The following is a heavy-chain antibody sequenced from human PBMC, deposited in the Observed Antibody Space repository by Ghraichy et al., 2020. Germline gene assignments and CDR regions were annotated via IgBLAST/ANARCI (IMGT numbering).Heavy chain of an antibody. Sequence: SETLSLTCTVSGGSVSSGSYYWSWIRQPPGKGLEWIGYIYYSGSTNYSPSLKSRVTISVDTSKNQFSLKLSSVTAADTAVYYCAREDCSGGSCFLDYWGQGTLVTVSS. V-gene: IGHV4-61*01. D-gene: IGHD2-15*01. CDR3: AREDCSGGSCFLDY. J-gene: IGHJ4*02. CDR1: GGSVSSGSYY. CDR2: IYYSGST.